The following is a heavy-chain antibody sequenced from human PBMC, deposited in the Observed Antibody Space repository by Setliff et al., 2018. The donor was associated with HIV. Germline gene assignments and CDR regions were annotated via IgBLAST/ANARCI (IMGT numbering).Heavy chain of an antibody. J-gene: IGHJ4*02. D-gene: IGHD1-26*01. CDR1: GGSISGYY. CDR3: ARHRDGGTYPLDY. CDR2: IHYSGST. Sequence: PSETLSLTCTVSGGSISGYYWSWVRQPPEKRLELIGFIHYSGSTYFNPSLKSRVTISLDTSKNRFSLQLTSVTAADTAVYYCARHRDGGTYPLDYWGQGTLVTVSS. V-gene: IGHV4-59*08.